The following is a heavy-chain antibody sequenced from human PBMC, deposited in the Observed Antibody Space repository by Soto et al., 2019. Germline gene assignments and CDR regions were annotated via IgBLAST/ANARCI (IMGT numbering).Heavy chain of an antibody. CDR3: ARGIPLHYFVVVVAAAQDYYYGMDV. J-gene: IGHJ6*02. CDR1: GYTFTGYY. CDR2: INPNSGGT. D-gene: IGHD2-15*01. V-gene: IGHV1-2*02. Sequence: GASVKVSCKASGYTFTGYYMHWVRQAPGQGLEWMGWINPNSGGTNYAQKFQGRVTMTRDTSISTAYMELSRRRSDDTAVYYCARGIPLHYFVVVVAAAQDYYYGMDVWGQGTTVTVSS.